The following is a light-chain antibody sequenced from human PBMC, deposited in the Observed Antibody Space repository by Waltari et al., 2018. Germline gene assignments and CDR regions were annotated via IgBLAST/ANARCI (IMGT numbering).Light chain of an antibody. CDR3: QQYGSSPT. V-gene: IGKV3-20*01. J-gene: IGKJ3*01. CDR2: GGS. CDR1: HSVGTTY. Sequence: VLTQSPGTLSLSPAERATLSCRTSHSVGTTYLAWYQQKPGHAPRLLIYGGSNRASGIPDRFSASASGAESTLTISRLEPEDFAMYYCQQYGSSPTFGPGTKVEI.